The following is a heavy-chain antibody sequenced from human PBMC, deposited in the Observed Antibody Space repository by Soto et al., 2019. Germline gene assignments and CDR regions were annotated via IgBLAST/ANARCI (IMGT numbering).Heavy chain of an antibody. D-gene: IGHD3-22*01. CDR2: IIPVFGTP. CDR1: GGTFNSYA. J-gene: IGHJ3*02. Sequence: QVQLVQSGAEEKKPGSSVKVSCKASGGTFNSYAVSWVRQAPAQGLEWMGGIIPVFGTPKYAQKFQGRVTITADESTSTAYMELNSLRSEDTAVYYCARSLGLEVGAFDIWGQGTMVIVSS. CDR3: ARSLGLEVGAFDI. V-gene: IGHV1-69*01.